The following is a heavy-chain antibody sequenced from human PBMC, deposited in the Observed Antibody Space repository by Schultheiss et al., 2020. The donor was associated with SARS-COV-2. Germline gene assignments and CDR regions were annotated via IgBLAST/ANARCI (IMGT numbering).Heavy chain of an antibody. J-gene: IGHJ3*02. D-gene: IGHD3-22*01. V-gene: IGHV4-31*01. CDR3: ARTRDSSGYLRSRPIDI. CDR1: GGSISSGGYY. Sequence: SETLSLTCTVSGGSISSGGYYWSWIRQHPGKGLEWIGYIYYSGSTYYNPSLKSLVTISVDTSKNQFSLQLNSVTPEDSAVYYCARTRDSSGYLRSRPIDIWGQGTMVTVSS. CDR2: IYYSGST.